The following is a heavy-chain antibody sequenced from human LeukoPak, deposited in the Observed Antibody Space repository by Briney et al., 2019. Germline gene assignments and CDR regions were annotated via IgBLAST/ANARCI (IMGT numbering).Heavy chain of an antibody. J-gene: IGHJ4*02. Sequence: PGGSLRLSCAASGFTVSSNHMSWVRQAPGKGLEWVSVIYSGGSTYYADSVKGRFTISRDNSKNTLYLQMNSLRAEDTAVYYCARENKVDDYGDQRTGYFDYWGQGTLVTVSS. D-gene: IGHD4-17*01. CDR3: ARENKVDDYGDQRTGYFDY. CDR1: GFTVSSNH. CDR2: IYSGGST. V-gene: IGHV3-66*01.